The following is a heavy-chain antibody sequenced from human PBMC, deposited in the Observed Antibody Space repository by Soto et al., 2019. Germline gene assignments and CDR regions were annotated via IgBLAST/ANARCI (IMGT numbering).Heavy chain of an antibody. CDR1: VFSFSRYA. D-gene: IGHD1-1*01. V-gene: IGHV3-23*01. Sequence: RGSLRLSCATSVFSFSRYAMSWVRQAPGKGLEWVSAISGSGGSTYYADSVNGRFTISRDNSKNTLYLQMNSLRAEDTALYYCAKAPGLEPFDYWGQGTMVTVSS. J-gene: IGHJ4*02. CDR3: AKAPGLEPFDY. CDR2: ISGSGGST.